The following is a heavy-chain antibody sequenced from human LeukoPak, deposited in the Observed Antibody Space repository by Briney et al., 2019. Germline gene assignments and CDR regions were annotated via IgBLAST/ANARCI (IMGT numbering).Heavy chain of an antibody. D-gene: IGHD6-13*01. Sequence: GGSLRLSCAASGFTFSSYAMHWVRQAPGKGLEWVAVISYDGSNKYYADSVKGRFTISRDNSKNTLYLQMNSLRAEDTAVYYCARSSSWYLSDALDIWGQGTMVTVSS. J-gene: IGHJ3*02. CDR3: ARSSSWYLSDALDI. CDR2: ISYDGSNK. CDR1: GFTFSSYA. V-gene: IGHV3-30*04.